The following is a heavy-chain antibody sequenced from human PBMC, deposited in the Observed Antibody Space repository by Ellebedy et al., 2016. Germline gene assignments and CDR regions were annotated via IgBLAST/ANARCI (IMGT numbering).Heavy chain of an antibody. CDR2: VHTSGTP. V-gene: IGHV4-4*07. J-gene: IGHJ4*02. CDR3: ARKRDGTYIDY. D-gene: IGHD2-15*01. CDR1: GGSISNYY. Sequence: SETLSLTXTVSGGSISNYYWNWIRQPAGEGLDWIGRVHTSGTPNYNPSLTSRVTISLDTSENQFSLKLTSVTAADTAVYYCARKRDGTYIDYWGQGTLVTVSS.